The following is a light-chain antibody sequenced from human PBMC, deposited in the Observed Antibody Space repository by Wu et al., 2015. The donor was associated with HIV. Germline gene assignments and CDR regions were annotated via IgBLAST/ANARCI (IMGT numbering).Light chain of an antibody. J-gene: IGKJ4*01. V-gene: IGKV3-20*01. CDR3: QQYGSSPSLT. CDR2: GAS. Sequence: EIVLTQSPGTLSLSPGERATLSCRASRSVSSSYLAWYQQKPGQAPRLLIYGASSRATGIPDRFSGSGSGTDFTLTISRLEPEDFAVYYCQQYGSSPSLTFGGGTKVEIK. CDR1: RSVSSSY.